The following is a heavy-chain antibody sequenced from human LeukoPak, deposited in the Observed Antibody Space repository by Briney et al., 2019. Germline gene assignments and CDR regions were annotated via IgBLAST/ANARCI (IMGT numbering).Heavy chain of an antibody. V-gene: IGHV3-23*01. CDR1: GFTFSSYG. D-gene: IGHD6-19*01. CDR3: AKRHSSDYYKNVDY. CDR2: ISGSGGST. J-gene: IGHJ4*02. Sequence: GRSLRLSCAASGFTFSSYGMHWVRQAPGKGLEWVSVISGSGGSTYYADSVKGRFTISRDNSKNTLYLQMNSLRAEDTALYYCAKRHSSDYYKNVDYWGQGTLVTVSS.